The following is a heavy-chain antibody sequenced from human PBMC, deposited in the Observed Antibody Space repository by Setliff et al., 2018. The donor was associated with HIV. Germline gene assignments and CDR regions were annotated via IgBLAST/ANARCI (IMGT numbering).Heavy chain of an antibody. J-gene: IGHJ6*03. CDR1: GYSFTDHY. CDR3: ARSYSSGWNAQNYYYYYMDV. V-gene: IGHV1-2*02. D-gene: IGHD6-19*01. CDR2: INPRSGGT. Sequence: ASVKVSCKASGYSFTDHYMHWVRQAPGQGLEWMGWINPRSGGTNYAQKFQGTVTMTRDTSINTAYMEMSRLRSDDTAVYYCARSYSSGWNAQNYYYYYMDVWGKGTTVTVSS.